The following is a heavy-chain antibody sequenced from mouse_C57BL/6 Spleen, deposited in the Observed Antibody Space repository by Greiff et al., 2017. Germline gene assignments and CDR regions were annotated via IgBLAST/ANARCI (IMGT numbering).Heavy chain of an antibody. V-gene: IGHV3-1*01. CDR3: ARGETNWDAWFAY. J-gene: IGHJ3*01. D-gene: IGHD4-1*01. CDR1: GYSITSGYD. Sequence: DVKLQESGPGMVKPSQSLSLTCTVTGYSITSGYDWHWIRHFPGNKLEWMGYISYSGSTNYNPSLKSRISITHDTSKNHFFLKLNSVTTEDTATYYCARGETNWDAWFAYWGQGTLVTVSA. CDR2: ISYSGST.